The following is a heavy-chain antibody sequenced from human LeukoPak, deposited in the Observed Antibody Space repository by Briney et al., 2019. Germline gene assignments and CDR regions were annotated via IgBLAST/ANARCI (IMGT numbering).Heavy chain of an antibody. J-gene: IGHJ5*02. D-gene: IGHD1-1*01. CDR1: GYSFTSYW. Sequence: GESLKISCKGSGYSFTSYWIGWVRQMPGKDLEWMGIIYPGDSDTRYSPSFQGQVTISADKSISTAYLQWSSLKASDTAMYYCARTPVTNGNWFDPWGQGTLVTVSS. CDR3: ARTPVTNGNWFDP. CDR2: IYPGDSDT. V-gene: IGHV5-51*01.